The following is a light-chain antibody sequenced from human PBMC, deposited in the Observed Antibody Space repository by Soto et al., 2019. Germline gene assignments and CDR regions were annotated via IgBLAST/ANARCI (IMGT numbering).Light chain of an antibody. CDR2: GAS. CDR1: QSVSSSY. Sequence: ESVLTQSPGTLSLSPGERATLSCRASQSVSSSYLAWYQQKPGQAPRLLIYGASSRATGIPDRFSGTGSGTDFNLTISRLEHEDFAVYYCQQYCQQYGTSPPSWTFGQGTKVEVK. J-gene: IGKJ1*01. CDR3: QQYCQQYGTSPPSWT. V-gene: IGKV3-20*01.